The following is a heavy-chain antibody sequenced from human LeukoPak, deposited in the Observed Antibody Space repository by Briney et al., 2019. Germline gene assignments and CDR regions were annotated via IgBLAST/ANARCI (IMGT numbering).Heavy chain of an antibody. CDR1: GYTFTSYD. CDR2: ISTYNDNT. D-gene: IGHD6-6*01. J-gene: IGHJ4*02. Sequence: ASVKVSCKASGYTFTSYDISWVRQAPGQGLEWIGWISTYNDNTHYAQKLQGRVTMTTDTSTSTVYMELKSLRSDDTAVYYCARIQSRIIAARPGNPAFDYWGRGTLVTVSS. CDR3: ARIQSRIIAARPGNPAFDY. V-gene: IGHV1-18*01.